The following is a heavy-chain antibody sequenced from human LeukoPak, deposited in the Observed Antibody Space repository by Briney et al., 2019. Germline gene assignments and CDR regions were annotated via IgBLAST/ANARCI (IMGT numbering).Heavy chain of an antibody. D-gene: IGHD1-7*01. V-gene: IGHV3-23*01. Sequence: GGSLRLSCAASGFTFSNYGMHWVRQAPGKGLEWVSAISGSGGSTYYADSVKGRFTISRDNSKNTLYLQMNSLRAEDTAVYYCAKDQTTSTGWYFDYWGQGTLVTVSS. CDR1: GFTFSNYG. J-gene: IGHJ4*02. CDR2: ISGSGGST. CDR3: AKDQTTSTGWYFDY.